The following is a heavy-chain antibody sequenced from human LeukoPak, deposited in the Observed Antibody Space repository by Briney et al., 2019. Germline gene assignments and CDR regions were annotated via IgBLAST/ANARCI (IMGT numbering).Heavy chain of an antibody. D-gene: IGHD3-10*01. CDR1: GGSVSSGSYY. CDR3: ASGHPHYPRSPALGHDY. V-gene: IGHV4-61*01. Sequence: PSETLSLTCTVSGGSVSSGSYYWSWIRQPPGKGLEWIGYIYYSGSTNYNPSLKSRVTISVDTSKNQFYLKLSSVTAADTAVYYCASGHPHYPRSPALGHDYWGQGTLVTVSS. J-gene: IGHJ4*02. CDR2: IYYSGST.